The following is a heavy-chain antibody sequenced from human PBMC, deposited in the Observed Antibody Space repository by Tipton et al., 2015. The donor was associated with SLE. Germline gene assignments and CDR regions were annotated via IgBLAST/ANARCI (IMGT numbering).Heavy chain of an antibody. CDR2: IYYSGST. J-gene: IGHJ6*02. V-gene: IGHV4-59*01. CDR3: ARVDIVVVPAAYYYYYGMDV. CDR1: GFTFSDYY. D-gene: IGHD2-2*01. Sequence: LRLSCAASGFTFSDYYMSWIRQPPGEGLEWIGYIYYSGSTNYNPSLKSRVTISVDTSKNQFSLKLSSVTAADTAVYYCARVDIVVVPAAYYYYYGMDVWGQGTTGTVSS.